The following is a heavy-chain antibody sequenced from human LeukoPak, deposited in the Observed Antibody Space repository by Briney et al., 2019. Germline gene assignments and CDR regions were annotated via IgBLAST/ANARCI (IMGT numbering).Heavy chain of an antibody. CDR2: ISTSSTYI. J-gene: IGHJ4*02. CDR1: GFTFSSYS. CDR3: ARDPPFIIGTTFFDY. Sequence: AGGSLRLSCAASGFTFSSYSMNWVRQAPGKGREWVSSISTSSTYIYYADSVKGRFTISRDNAKNSLYLQMNSAIAEDSAVYYCARDPPFIIGTTFFDYWGQGTLVTVSS. D-gene: IGHD1-20*01. V-gene: IGHV3-21*01.